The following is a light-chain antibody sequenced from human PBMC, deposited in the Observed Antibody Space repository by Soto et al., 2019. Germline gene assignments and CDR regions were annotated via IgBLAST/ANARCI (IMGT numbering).Light chain of an antibody. Sequence: DIQMTQSPSSLSASVGDRVTITCRASQSVNTYLNWYQHKPGKAPTLLIYAASSLQSGVPSRFSGSGSGTDFTLTISSLQPEDFATYYCHQIYSTPRTFGQGTKLEIK. CDR3: HQIYSTPRT. CDR2: AAS. V-gene: IGKV1-39*01. CDR1: QSVNTY. J-gene: IGKJ2*01.